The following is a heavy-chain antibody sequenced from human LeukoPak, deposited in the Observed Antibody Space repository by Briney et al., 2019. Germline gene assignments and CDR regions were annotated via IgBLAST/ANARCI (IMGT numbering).Heavy chain of an antibody. D-gene: IGHD3-22*01. V-gene: IGHV3-23*01. CDR1: GFTFSDYA. Sequence: PGGSLRLSCAASGFTFSDYAMSWIRQAPGKGLEWVSATRGRGTDAYYADSVRGRFTISRDNSRNTLYLQMNSLRAEDTAVYYCAEENSGSFDYWGRGALVTVSS. CDR3: AEENSGSFDY. J-gene: IGHJ4*02. CDR2: TRGRGTDA.